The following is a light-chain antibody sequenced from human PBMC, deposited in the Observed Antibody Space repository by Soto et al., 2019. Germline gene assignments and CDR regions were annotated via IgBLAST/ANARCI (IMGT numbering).Light chain of an antibody. CDR1: TGDIGAFNY. CDR2: EVT. CDR3: SSFAGSSSLV. Sequence: QSALTQPPSASGSPGQSVTISCTGTTGDIGAFNYVSWYQQRPGKAPKLIIYEVTRRPSGVPDRSYASTSDTTASLTVSGHGGEDQDEDYRSSFAGSSSLVFGTGTKLTV. J-gene: IGLJ1*01. V-gene: IGLV2-8*01.